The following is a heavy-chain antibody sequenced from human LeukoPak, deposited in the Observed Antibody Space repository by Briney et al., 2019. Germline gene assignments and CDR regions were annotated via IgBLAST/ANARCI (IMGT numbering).Heavy chain of an antibody. V-gene: IGHV4-4*07. CDR2: IYTSGST. D-gene: IGHD3-10*01. CDR1: GGSISSYY. Sequence: KASETLSLTCTVSGGSISSYYGSWLRQPAGKGLEWIGRIYTSGSTNYNPSLKSRVTMSVDTSKNQFSLKLSSVTAADTAVYYCARDGGSGSYYNTFPYWGQGTLVTVSS. J-gene: IGHJ4*02. CDR3: ARDGGSGSYYNTFPY.